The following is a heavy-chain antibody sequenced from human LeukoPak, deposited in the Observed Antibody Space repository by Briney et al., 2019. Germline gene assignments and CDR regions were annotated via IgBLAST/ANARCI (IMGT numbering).Heavy chain of an antibody. V-gene: IGHV4-39*01. D-gene: IGHD6-19*01. CDR1: GGLISSSSYY. Sequence: PSETLSLTCTVSGGLISSSSYYWGWIRRPPGKGLEWIGSFYYSGSTYYSPSLKSRVTISVDTSKNQFSLKLSSVTAADTAVYYCARTAGIAVAGSRQYFDYWGQGTLVTVSS. CDR3: ARTAGIAVAGSRQYFDY. CDR2: FYYSGST. J-gene: IGHJ4*02.